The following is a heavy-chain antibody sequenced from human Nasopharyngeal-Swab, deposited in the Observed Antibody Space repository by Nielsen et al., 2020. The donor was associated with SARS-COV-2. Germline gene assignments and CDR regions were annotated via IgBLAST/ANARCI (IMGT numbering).Heavy chain of an antibody. CDR1: GDSVSSSSAA. CDR3: ARARGAYGDYYYYYYTDV. D-gene: IGHD4-17*01. V-gene: IGHV6-1*01. Sequence: SQTLSLTCAISGDSVSSSSAAWNWIRQSPSRGLEWLGRTYYRSTWYNDYAVSVKSRIPINPDTSKNQFSLHLNSVTPEDTAVYYCARARGAYGDYYYYYYTDVWGKGTTVTVSS. J-gene: IGHJ6*03. CDR2: TYYRSTWYN.